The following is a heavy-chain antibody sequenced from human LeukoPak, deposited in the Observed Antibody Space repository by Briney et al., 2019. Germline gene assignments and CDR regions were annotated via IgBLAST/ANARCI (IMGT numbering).Heavy chain of an antibody. Sequence: PSETLSLTCTVSGGSISSYYWTWIRQPPGKGLEWIGYIYYSGSTNYNPSLKSRVTISVDTSKNQFSLKLSSVTAADTAVYYCTRGAGWLIDYWGQGILVTVSS. V-gene: IGHV4-59*01. D-gene: IGHD3-16*01. J-gene: IGHJ4*02. CDR3: TRGAGWLIDY. CDR2: IYYSGST. CDR1: GGSISSYY.